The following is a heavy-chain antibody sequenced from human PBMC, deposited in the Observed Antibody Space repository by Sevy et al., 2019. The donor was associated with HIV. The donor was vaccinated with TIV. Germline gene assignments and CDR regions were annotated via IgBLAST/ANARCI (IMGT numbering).Heavy chain of an antibody. J-gene: IGHJ4*02. CDR2: FHEDGES. CDR3: ATDIVVGRDY. CDR1: GYTLSKLS. Sequence: ASVKVSCKVSGYTLSKLSMHWVRQAPGKGLEWMGGFHEDGESMYAQKFQGRVTMTEDTSTDTAYMELSSLRSEDTAVYYCATDIVVGRDYWGRGTLVTVSS. V-gene: IGHV1-24*01. D-gene: IGHD2-2*01.